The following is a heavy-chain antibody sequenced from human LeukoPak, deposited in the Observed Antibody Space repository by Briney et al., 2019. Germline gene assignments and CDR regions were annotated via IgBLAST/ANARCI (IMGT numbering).Heavy chain of an antibody. CDR1: GGSISSDDYS. D-gene: IGHD3-10*01. Sequence: PSETLSLTCAVSGGSISSDDYSWSWIRQPPGKGLEWIGHIYHTGSTSYNPSLQSRVTISVDRSKNQFSLKLSSVTAADTAVYYCARGLTKYGSGTYYISNNWFDPWGQGTLVTVSS. V-gene: IGHV4-30-2*01. CDR2: IYHTGST. J-gene: IGHJ5*02. CDR3: ARGLTKYGSGTYYISNNWFDP.